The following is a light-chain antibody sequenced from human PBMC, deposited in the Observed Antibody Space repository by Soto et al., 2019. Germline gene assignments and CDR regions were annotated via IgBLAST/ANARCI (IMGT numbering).Light chain of an antibody. J-gene: IGKJ2*01. Sequence: DIQMTQSPSSLSASVGDRVTITCRASQGIRTDLGWYQQKPGKAPKRLIYAASSLQSGVPSRFSGRGSGTEFPLKISRLQPEDFATYYCLQHNSYPYTFGQGTKLEIK. V-gene: IGKV1-17*01. CDR2: AAS. CDR3: LQHNSYPYT. CDR1: QGIRTD.